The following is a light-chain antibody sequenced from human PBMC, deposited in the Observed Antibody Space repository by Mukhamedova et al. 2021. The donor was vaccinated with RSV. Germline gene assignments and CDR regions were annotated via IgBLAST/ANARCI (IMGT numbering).Light chain of an antibody. CDR2: RDT. CDR1: DIGSKN. CDR3: QVWDVSTVV. Sequence: GGSDIGSKNVHWYQQKPGQAPVLVIHRDTKRPSEIPDRFSGSNSGNTATLTISGAQGGDEADYYCQVWDVSTVVFGGGTKLTVV. J-gene: IGLJ2*01. V-gene: IGLV3-9*01.